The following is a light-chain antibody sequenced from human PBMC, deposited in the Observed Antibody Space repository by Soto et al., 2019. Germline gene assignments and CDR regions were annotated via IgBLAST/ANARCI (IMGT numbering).Light chain of an antibody. CDR2: EVS. J-gene: IGLJ1*01. Sequence: QSALTQPASVSGSPGQSITISCTGTSSDVGGYNSVSWYQQHPGKAPKLMIYEVSNRPAGVSNHFSGSKSGNTAALTISGLQAEDEADYYCSSYTSSSIDYVFGTGTKLTVL. CDR1: SSDVGGYNS. CDR3: SSYTSSSIDYV. V-gene: IGLV2-14*01.